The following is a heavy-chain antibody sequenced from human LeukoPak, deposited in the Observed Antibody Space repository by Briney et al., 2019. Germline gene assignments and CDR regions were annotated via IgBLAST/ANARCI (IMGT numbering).Heavy chain of an antibody. CDR3: AREMATINYYYYYYMDV. Sequence: GGSLRLSCAASGFTFSSYSMNWVRQAPGKGLEWVSSISSSSSCIYYADSVKGRFTISRDNAKNSLYLQMNSLRAEDTAVYYCAREMATINYYYYYYMDVWGKGTTVTVFS. J-gene: IGHJ6*03. D-gene: IGHD5-24*01. CDR1: GFTFSSYS. CDR2: ISSSSSCI. V-gene: IGHV3-21*01.